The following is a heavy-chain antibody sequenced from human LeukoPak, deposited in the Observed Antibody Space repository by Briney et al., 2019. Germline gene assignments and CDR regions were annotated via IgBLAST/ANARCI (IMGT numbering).Heavy chain of an antibody. CDR1: GGSISSYY. CDR2: IYYSGST. J-gene: IGHJ3*02. D-gene: IGHD3-16*02. CDR3: AREEDDYVWGSYRSQGNAFDI. V-gene: IGHV4-59*01. Sequence: SETLSLTCTVSGGSISSYYWSWIRQPPGKGLEWIGHIYYSGSTNYNPSLKSRVTISVDTSKNQFSLKLSSVTAADTAVYYCAREEDDYVWGSYRSQGNAFDIWGQGTMVTVSS.